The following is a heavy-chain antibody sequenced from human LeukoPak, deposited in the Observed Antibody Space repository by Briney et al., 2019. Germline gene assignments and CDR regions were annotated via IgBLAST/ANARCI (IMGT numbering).Heavy chain of an antibody. V-gene: IGHV1-46*01. Sequence: ASVKLSCKASGSTFTAYYMHLVRQAHGPGLEWMGIINPSGGITGYAQKFQGRVTMARDTSTSTVYMELSSLRSEDTAVYYCARGYYYDSSAGPSEYWGQGTLVTVSS. D-gene: IGHD3-22*01. CDR2: INPSGGIT. CDR1: GSTFTAYY. CDR3: ARGYYYDSSAGPSEY. J-gene: IGHJ4*02.